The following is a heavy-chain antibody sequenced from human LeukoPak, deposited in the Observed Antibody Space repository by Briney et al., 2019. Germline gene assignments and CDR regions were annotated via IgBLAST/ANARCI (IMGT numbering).Heavy chain of an antibody. V-gene: IGHV4-30-4*01. CDR2: VHHSGQSGYI. J-gene: IGHJ4*02. D-gene: IGHD4-17*01. Sequence: SETLSLTCTVSGGSLSTGDYYWSWIRQPPGKGLEWIGYVHHSGQSGYIYYNPSLKSRVVISVDMSNNQVSLHLSSGTAADTAVYYRATKPNGAYYFDLWGQGALVTVSA. CDR1: GGSLSTGDYY. CDR3: ATKPNGAYYFDL.